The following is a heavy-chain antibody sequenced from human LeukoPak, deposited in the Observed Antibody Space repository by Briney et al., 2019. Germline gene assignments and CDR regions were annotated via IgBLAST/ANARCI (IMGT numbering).Heavy chain of an antibody. D-gene: IGHD3-10*02. CDR1: GFTFSPYW. CDR3: AELGITMIGGV. CDR2: INSDGSST. V-gene: IGHV3-74*01. Sequence: GGSLRLSCAASGFTFSPYWMHWVRQAPGKGLVWVSHINSDGSSTTYADSVKGRFTISRDNAKNTLYLQMNSLRAEDTAVYYCAELGITMIGGVWGKGTTVTISS. J-gene: IGHJ6*04.